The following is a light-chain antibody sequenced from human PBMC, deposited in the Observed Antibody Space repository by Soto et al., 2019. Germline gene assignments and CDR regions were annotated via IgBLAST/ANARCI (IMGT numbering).Light chain of an antibody. CDR1: QSVSSY. J-gene: IGKJ4*01. V-gene: IGKV3-11*01. CDR2: DAS. CDR3: QQRCGLT. Sequence: EIVLTQSPATLSLSPGERATLSCRASQSVSSYLAWYQQKPGQAPRLLIYDASNRATGIPARFSGSGSGTDFTLTISSLEPEDFAVYYCQQRCGLTFGGGTKVEIK.